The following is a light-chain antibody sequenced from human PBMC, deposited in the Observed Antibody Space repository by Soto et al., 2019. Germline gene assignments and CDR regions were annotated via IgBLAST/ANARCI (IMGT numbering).Light chain of an antibody. CDR2: GAS. Sequence: EFVLSPSPGTLSLSPGERANLSCRASQSVSSSYLAAYQQTPGPAPRPLIYGASSRATGIPDRFSGSGSGTDFTLTISRLEPEDYAVYYCQQYRSSPPLTFGEGTKVDI. CDR1: QSVSSSY. CDR3: QQYRSSPPLT. J-gene: IGKJ4*01. V-gene: IGKV3-20*01.